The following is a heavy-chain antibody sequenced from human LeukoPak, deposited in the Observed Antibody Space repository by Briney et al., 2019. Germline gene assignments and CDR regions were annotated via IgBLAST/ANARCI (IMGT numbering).Heavy chain of an antibody. V-gene: IGHV3-66*01. J-gene: IGHJ4*02. Sequence: GGSLRPSCAASGFTVSSNYMSWVRQAPGKGLDWVSVIYSGGSTYYADSVKGRFTISRDNSKNTLYLQMNSLRAEDTAVYYCATAITIIDYWGQGTLVTVSS. CDR3: ATAITIIDY. D-gene: IGHD3-10*01. CDR1: GFTVSSNY. CDR2: IYSGGST.